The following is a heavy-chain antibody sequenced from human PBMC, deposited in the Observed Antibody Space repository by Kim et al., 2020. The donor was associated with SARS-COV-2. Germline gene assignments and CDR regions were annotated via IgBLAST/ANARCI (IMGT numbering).Heavy chain of an antibody. V-gene: IGHV3-64D*06. D-gene: IGHD3-22*01. J-gene: IGHJ4*02. CDR2: ISSNGGST. Sequence: GGSLRLSCSASGFTFSSYAMHWVRQAPGKGLEYVSAISSNGGSTYYADSVKGRFTISRDNSKNTLYLQMSSLRAEDTAVYYCVTGGIEHYYDSSGYYYWGQGTLVTVSS. CDR3: VTGGIEHYYDSSGYYY. CDR1: GFTFSSYA.